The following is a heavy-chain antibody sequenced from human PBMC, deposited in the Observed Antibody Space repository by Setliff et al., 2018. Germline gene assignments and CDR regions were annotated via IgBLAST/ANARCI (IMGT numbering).Heavy chain of an antibody. CDR1: GFTFSDHY. CDR2: IKSAADGGTI. CDR3: TTDWSRGDSGNYLRLDY. Sequence: PGGSLRLSCAASGFTFSDHYMDWVRQAPGKGLEWVGRIKSAADGGTIEYAAAVNGRFTVSRDDSKNTLFLQMNSLKTEDTALYYCTTDWSRGDSGNYLRLDYWGPGTLVTVSS. D-gene: IGHD3-10*01. J-gene: IGHJ4*02. V-gene: IGHV3-15*01.